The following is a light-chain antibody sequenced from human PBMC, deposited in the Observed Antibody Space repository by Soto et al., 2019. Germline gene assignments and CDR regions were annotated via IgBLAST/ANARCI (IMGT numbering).Light chain of an antibody. Sequence: DIQMTQSPSSVSASVGDRVTITCRASQSISSYLNWYQQKPGKAPKLLIYAASSLQSGVPSRFSGSGSGTDFTLTISSLQPEDFATYYCQQSYSTPPYTFGQGTKVDI. CDR2: AAS. CDR1: QSISSY. V-gene: IGKV1-39*01. J-gene: IGKJ2*01. CDR3: QQSYSTPPYT.